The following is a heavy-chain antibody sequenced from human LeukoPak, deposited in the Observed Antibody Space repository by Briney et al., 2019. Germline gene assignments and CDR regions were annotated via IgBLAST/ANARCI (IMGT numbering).Heavy chain of an antibody. CDR2: INHSGST. J-gene: IGHJ4*02. CDR3: ARGLVGGREFDY. CDR1: GGSFRGYY. D-gene: IGHD2-15*01. V-gene: IGHV4-34*01. Sequence: SETLSLTCAVYGGSFRGYYWSWIRQPPGKGLEWIGEINHSGSTNYNPSLKSRVTISVDTSKNQFSLKLSSVTAADTAVYYCARGLVGGREFDYWGQGTLVTVSS.